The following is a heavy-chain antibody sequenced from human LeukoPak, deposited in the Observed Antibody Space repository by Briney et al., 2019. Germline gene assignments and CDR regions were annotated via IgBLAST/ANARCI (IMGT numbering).Heavy chain of an antibody. V-gene: IGHV4-61*02. CDR1: GGSISSGSYY. J-gene: IGHJ5*02. CDR3: ARAVRSRDGYRFDP. Sequence: SETLSLTCTVSGGSISSGSYYWSWIRQPAGKGLEWIGRIYTSGSTNYNPSLKSRVTISVDRSKNQFSLKLSSVTAADTAVYYCARAVRSRDGYRFDPWGQGTLVTVSS. D-gene: IGHD5-24*01. CDR2: IYTSGST.